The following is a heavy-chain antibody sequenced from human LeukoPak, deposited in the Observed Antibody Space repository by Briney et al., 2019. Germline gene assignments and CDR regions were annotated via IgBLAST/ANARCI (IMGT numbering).Heavy chain of an antibody. CDR2: ASSTGGST. J-gene: IGHJ4*02. D-gene: IGHD6-19*01. CDR3: AKESSGHAFEN. Sequence: GGSLRLSCAASRFTFRSYAMSWVRQAPGKGLEWVSAASSTGGSTYYADSVKGRFTISRDNSKNTLYLQMDSLRAEDTAIYYCAKESSGHAFENWGQGTLVTVSS. V-gene: IGHV3-23*01. CDR1: RFTFRSYA.